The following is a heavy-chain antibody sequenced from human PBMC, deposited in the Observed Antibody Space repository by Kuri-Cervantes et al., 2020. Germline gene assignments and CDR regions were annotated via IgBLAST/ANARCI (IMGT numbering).Heavy chain of an antibody. CDR3: ARVLLRYCSSTSCYAFDY. V-gene: IGHV3-30-3*01. J-gene: IGHJ4*02. CDR1: GFTFPSYA. CDR2: ISFDGGNK. Sequence: GESLKISCAVSGFTFPSYAMHWVRQAPGKGPEWMAIISFDGGNKYYADSVKGRFTISRDNSKNTLYLQMNSLRAEDTAVYYCARVLLRYCSSTSCYAFDYWGQGTLVTVSS. D-gene: IGHD2-2*01.